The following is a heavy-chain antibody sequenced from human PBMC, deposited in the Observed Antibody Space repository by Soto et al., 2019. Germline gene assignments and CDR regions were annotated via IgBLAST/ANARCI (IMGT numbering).Heavy chain of an antibody. CDR1: GFTFTRYS. Sequence: GGSLRLSCAASGFTFTRYSMNWVRQAPGKGLEWVSSISSTTNYIYYGDSMKGRFTISRDNGKNSLYLQMNSLRAEDTAVYYCARGDTRYGMDVWGQGTTVTVSS. CDR2: ISSTTNYI. CDR3: ARGDTRYGMDV. J-gene: IGHJ6*02. D-gene: IGHD5-18*01. V-gene: IGHV3-21*06.